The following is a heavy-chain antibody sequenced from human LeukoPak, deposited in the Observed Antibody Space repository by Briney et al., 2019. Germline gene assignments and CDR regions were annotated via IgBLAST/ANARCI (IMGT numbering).Heavy chain of an antibody. Sequence: SETLSLIRTVSGGSISSYYWSWIRQPPGKGLEWIAYISDIGSINYNPSLKSRVTISLDTSKNQFSLKLSSVTAADTAVYYCAGHHPRNTVDFWGQGTLVTVSS. D-gene: IGHD2/OR15-2a*01. CDR1: GGSISSYY. CDR3: AGHHPRNTVDF. CDR2: ISDIGSI. J-gene: IGHJ4*02. V-gene: IGHV4-59*08.